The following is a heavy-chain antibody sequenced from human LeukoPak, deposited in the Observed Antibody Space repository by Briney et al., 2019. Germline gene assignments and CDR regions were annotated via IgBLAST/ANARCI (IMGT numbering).Heavy chain of an antibody. V-gene: IGHV1-18*04. CDR1: GYTFTGYY. J-gene: IGHJ4*02. Sequence: GASVKVSCKASGYTFTGYYMHWVRQAPGQGLEWMGWISAYNGNTNYAQKLQGRVTMTTDTSTSTAYMELRSLRSDDTAVYYCARDVSRRYYYDSSGYSPDYWGQGTLVTVSS. CDR3: ARDVSRRYYYDSSGYSPDY. CDR2: ISAYNGNT. D-gene: IGHD3-22*01.